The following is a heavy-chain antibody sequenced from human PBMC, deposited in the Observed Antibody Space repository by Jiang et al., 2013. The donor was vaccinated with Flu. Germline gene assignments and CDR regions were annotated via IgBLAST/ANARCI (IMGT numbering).Heavy chain of an antibody. CDR2: IYTSGST. J-gene: IGHJ4*02. V-gene: IGHV4-4*07. CDR1: GGSISSYY. Sequence: GSGLVKPSETLSLTCTVSGGSISSYYWSWIRQPAGKGLEWIGRIYTSGSTNYNPSLKSRVTMSVDTSKNQFSLKLSSVTAADTAVYYCARGIAAAGTAGVYFDYWGQGTLVTVSS. D-gene: IGHD6-13*01. CDR3: ARGIAAAGTAGVYFDY.